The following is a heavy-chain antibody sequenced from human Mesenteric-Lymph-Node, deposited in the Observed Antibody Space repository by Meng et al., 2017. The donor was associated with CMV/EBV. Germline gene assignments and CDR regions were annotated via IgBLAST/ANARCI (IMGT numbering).Heavy chain of an antibody. CDR3: ARDNDYYGSGSYYMGWGY. D-gene: IGHD3-10*01. J-gene: IGHJ4*02. Sequence: TFSSYAISWVRQAPGQGLEWMGGIIPIFGTANYAQKFQGRVTITADKSTSTAYMELSSLRSEDTAVYYCARDNDYYGSGSYYMGWGYWGQGTLVTVSS. CDR2: IIPIFGTA. CDR1: TFSSYA. V-gene: IGHV1-69*06.